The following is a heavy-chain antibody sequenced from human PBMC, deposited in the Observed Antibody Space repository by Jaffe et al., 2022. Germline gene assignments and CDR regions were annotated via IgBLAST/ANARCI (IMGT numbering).Heavy chain of an antibody. CDR1: GGSISSYY. CDR3: ARAAYSYGYSLEY. Sequence: QVQLQESGPGLVKPSETLSLTCTVSGGSISSYYWSWIRQPPGKGLEWIGYIYYSGSTNYNPSLKSRVTISVDTSKNQFSLKLSSVTAADTAVYYCARAAYSYGYSLEYWGQGTLVTVSS. V-gene: IGHV4-59*01. CDR2: IYYSGST. D-gene: IGHD5-18*01. J-gene: IGHJ4*02.